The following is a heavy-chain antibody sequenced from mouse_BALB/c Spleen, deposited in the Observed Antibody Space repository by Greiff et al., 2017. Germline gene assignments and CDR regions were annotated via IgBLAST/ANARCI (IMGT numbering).Heavy chain of an antibody. D-gene: IGHD2-4*01. V-gene: IGHV2-6-4*01. J-gene: IGHJ3*01. Sequence: VQGVESGPGLVAPSQSLSITCTVSGFSLSRYSVHWVRQPPGKGLEWLGMIWGGGSTDYNSALKSRLSISKDNSKSQVFLKMNSLQTDDTTMYYSARNGGAIYDYWAWFAYWGQGTLVTVSA. CDR2: IWGGGST. CDR3: ARNGGAIYDYWAWFAY. CDR1: GFSLSRYS.